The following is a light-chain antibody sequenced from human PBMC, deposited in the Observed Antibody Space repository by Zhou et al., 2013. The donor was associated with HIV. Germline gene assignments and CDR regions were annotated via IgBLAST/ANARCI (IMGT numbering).Light chain of an antibody. V-gene: IGKV1-39*01. J-gene: IGKJ4*01. Sequence: DIQMTQSPSSLSASIGDRVTITCRASQSINSYLNWYQHKPGKAPKLLIYGSSNLQSGVPSRFSGGGSGTDFTLTISSLQPEDSATYYCLQVHLHPLTFGGGTKVEIK. CDR3: LQVHLHPLT. CDR1: QSINSY. CDR2: GSS.